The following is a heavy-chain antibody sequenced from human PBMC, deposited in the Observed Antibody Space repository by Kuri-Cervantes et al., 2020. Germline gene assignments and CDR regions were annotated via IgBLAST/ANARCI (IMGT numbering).Heavy chain of an antibody. CDR2: ISYDGSNK. J-gene: IGHJ4*02. D-gene: IGHD4-11*01. Sequence: GGSLRLSCAASGFTFSSYAMHWVRQAPGKGLEWVAVISYDGSNKYYADSVKGRFTISRDNSKNTLYLQMNSLRAEDTAVHYCARDRRRGDYIYYFDYWGQGTLVTVSS. V-gene: IGHV3-30-3*01. CDR3: ARDRRRGDYIYYFDY. CDR1: GFTFSSYA.